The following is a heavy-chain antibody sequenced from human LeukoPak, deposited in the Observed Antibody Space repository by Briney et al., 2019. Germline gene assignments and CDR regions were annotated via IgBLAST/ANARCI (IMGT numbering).Heavy chain of an antibody. CDR3: ARDLRGAYSYGAPYYYYGMDV. V-gene: IGHV1-69*13. Sequence: GASVKVSCKASGGTFTSYAISWVRQAPGQGREWRGGIIPIFGRANYAQKFQGRVTITADESTSTAYMELSSLRSEDTAVYYCARDLRGAYSYGAPYYYYGMDVWGKGTTVTVSS. CDR1: GGTFTSYA. CDR2: IIPIFGRA. D-gene: IGHD5-18*01. J-gene: IGHJ6*04.